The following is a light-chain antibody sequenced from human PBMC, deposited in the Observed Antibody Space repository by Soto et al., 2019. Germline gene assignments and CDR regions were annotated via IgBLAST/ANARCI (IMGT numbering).Light chain of an antibody. CDR1: SSNIGSNT. Sequence: QSVLTQPPSASGTPGQRVTISCSGSSSNIGSNTVNWYQQLPGTAPKLLIYSNNQRPSWVPDRFSGSKSGTSASLAISGLQYEDEADYYCGAWDDSLNGWVFGGGTKLTVL. V-gene: IGLV1-44*01. J-gene: IGLJ3*02. CDR3: GAWDDSLNGWV. CDR2: SNN.